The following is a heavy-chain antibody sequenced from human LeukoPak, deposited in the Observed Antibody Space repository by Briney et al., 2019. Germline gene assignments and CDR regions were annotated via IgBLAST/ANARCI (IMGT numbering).Heavy chain of an antibody. CDR2: IIPILGIA. D-gene: IGHD3-22*01. V-gene: IGHV1-69*04. Sequence: SVKVSCKASGGTFSSYAISWVRQAPGQGLEWMGRIIPILGIANYAQKFQGRVTITADKSTSTAYMGLRSLRSDDTAVYYCARAKDSSGYYYLFDYWGQGTLVTVSS. J-gene: IGHJ4*02. CDR3: ARAKDSSGYYYLFDY. CDR1: GGTFSSYA.